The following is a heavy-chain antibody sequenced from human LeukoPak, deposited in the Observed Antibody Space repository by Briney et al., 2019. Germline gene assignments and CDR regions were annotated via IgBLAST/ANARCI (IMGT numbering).Heavy chain of an antibody. V-gene: IGHV3-23*01. CDR3: SGSTGWYFDY. Sequence: GGSLRLSCAASGFTFSSYAMYWVRQAPGKGLEWVLGVSDSGDGTHYADSVKGRFTISRDNSKNTLYLQMNNLRAEDTAVYYCSGSTGWYFDYWGQGTLVTVSS. CDR1: GFTFSSYA. D-gene: IGHD1-14*01. J-gene: IGHJ4*02. CDR2: VSDSGDGT.